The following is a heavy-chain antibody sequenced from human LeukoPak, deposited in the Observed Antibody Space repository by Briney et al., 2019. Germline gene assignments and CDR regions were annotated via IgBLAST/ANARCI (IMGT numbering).Heavy chain of an antibody. CDR1: GFTFTTYA. D-gene: IGHD1/OR15-1a*01. CDR2: VSDSGANT. Sequence: PGGSLRLSCAASGFTFTTYAMSWVRQAPGKRLEWLSTVSDSGANTYYADSVKGRFTISRDNSRNTVYLRMNSLSAEDTAVYYCAKSHSVEQRGYFDYWGQGTLVTVSS. J-gene: IGHJ4*02. CDR3: AKSHSVEQRGYFDY. V-gene: IGHV3-23*01.